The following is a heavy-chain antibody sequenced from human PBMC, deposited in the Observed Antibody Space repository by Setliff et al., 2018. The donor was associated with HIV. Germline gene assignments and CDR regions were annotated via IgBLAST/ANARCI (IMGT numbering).Heavy chain of an antibody. V-gene: IGHV4-39*07. D-gene: IGHD3-22*01. CDR2: TYYSGST. Sequence: SETLSLTCTVSGDSLSRSSNHWGWIRQPPGKGLEWIGNTYYSGSTYYNPSLKSRVTISVDTSKNQFSLKMTSVTAADTAVYYCARDPHYYDSSGHYSWFYFDFWGQGTLVTVS. CDR3: ARDPHYYDSSGHYSWFYFDF. CDR1: GDSLSRSSNH. J-gene: IGHJ4*02.